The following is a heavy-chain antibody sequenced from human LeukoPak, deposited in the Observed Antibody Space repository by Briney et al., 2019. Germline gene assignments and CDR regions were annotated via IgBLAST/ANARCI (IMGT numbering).Heavy chain of an antibody. J-gene: IGHJ6*03. V-gene: IGHV3-43D*03. CDR2: ISWDGGTT. CDR3: AKEPYRSSYYYYMDV. Sequence: PGGSLRLSCAASGFTFEDYAMHWVRQAPGKGLEWVSLISWDGGTTYFADSVKGRFTISRDNSKNSLYLQMSSLRAEDTALYYCAKEPYRSSYYYYMDVWGKGTTVTVSS. D-gene: IGHD3-16*02. CDR1: GFTFEDYA.